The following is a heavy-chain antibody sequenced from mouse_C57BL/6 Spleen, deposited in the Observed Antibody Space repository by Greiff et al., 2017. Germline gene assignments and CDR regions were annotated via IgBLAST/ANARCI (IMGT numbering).Heavy chain of an antibody. Sequence: DVMLVEPEGGLVQPGSSMKLSCTASGFTFSDYYMAWVRQVPEKGLEWVANINYDGSSTYYLDSLKSRFIISRDNANNILYLQMSILKSEDTATYYCARDRGYYGSSYYWYFDVWGTGTTVTVSS. D-gene: IGHD1-1*01. CDR3: ARDRGYYGSSYYWYFDV. V-gene: IGHV5-16*01. CDR1: GFTFSDYY. J-gene: IGHJ1*03. CDR2: INYDGSST.